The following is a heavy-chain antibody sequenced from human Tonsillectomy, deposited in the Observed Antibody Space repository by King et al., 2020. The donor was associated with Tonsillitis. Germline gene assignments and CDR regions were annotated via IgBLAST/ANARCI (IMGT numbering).Heavy chain of an antibody. Sequence: VQLVESGGGVVQPGRSLRLSCAASGFSFSNFGMHWVRQAPGKGLEWVAVISYDGTYKYYTDSVKGRFTISRDNSKNTLYLQLNSLRAGDTAVYYCAKDHNYYGSGSYNEYLDYWGQGTLVTVSS. CDR3: AKDHNYYGSGSYNEYLDY. V-gene: IGHV3-30*18. D-gene: IGHD3-10*01. CDR1: GFSFSNFG. CDR2: ISYDGTYK. J-gene: IGHJ4*02.